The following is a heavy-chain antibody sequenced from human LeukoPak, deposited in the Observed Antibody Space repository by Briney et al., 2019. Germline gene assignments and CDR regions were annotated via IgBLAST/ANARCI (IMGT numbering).Heavy chain of an antibody. V-gene: IGHV3-48*04. CDR2: IDRYGSII. CDR1: GFTFSIYS. CDR3: ARDPSLYCASATCYDLDY. D-gene: IGHD2-2*01. Sequence: GGSLRLSCAASGFTFSIYSMNWVRQAPGQGLEWISYIDRYGSIIKYADSVEGRFTISRDNAKNSLYLQMDSLRAEDTAVYYCARDPSLYCASATCYDLDYWGRGTLVTVSS. J-gene: IGHJ4*02.